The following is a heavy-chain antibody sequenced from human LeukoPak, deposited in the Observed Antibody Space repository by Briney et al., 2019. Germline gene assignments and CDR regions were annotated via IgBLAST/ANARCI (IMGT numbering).Heavy chain of an antibody. CDR3: AREAYYYDSSGYSPLNDAFDI. V-gene: IGHV1-8*03. CDR1: GYTFTSYD. Sequence: ASVKVSCKASGYTFTSYDINWVRQATGQGLEWMGWMNPNSGNTGYAQKFQGRVTITRNTSISTAYMELSSLRSEDTAVYYCAREAYYYDSSGYSPLNDAFDIWGQGTMVTVSS. CDR2: MNPNSGNT. J-gene: IGHJ3*02. D-gene: IGHD3-22*01.